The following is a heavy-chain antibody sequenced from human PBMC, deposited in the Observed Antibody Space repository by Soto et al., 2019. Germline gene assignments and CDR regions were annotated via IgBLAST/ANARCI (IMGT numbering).Heavy chain of an antibody. V-gene: IGHV1-58*02. CDR1: GFTFTRST. D-gene: IGHD5-12*01. Sequence: SSVKVSCKASGFTFTRSTIQWVRQARGQRLEWIGWFVVGSGKTNYAQKFQERVTITRDLSTSTVYMGLSSLGSEETAMYYCAADTLPSGYSGYLGLIDYRGPGTLVTVSS. CDR2: FVVGSGKT. J-gene: IGHJ4*02. CDR3: AADTLPSGYSGYLGLIDY.